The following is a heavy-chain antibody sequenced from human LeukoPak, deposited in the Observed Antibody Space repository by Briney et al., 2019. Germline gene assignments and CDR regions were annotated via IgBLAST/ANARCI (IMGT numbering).Heavy chain of an antibody. V-gene: IGHV3-30*18. CDR2: ISYDGSNK. Sequence: PGGSLRLSCVASEFTFRSYDMHWVRQAPGKGLEWVAVISYDGSNKDYADSVKGRFTISRDNTKNTLLLQMNSLRAEDTAVYYCAKEVRGDAFDIWGQGTVVTVSS. J-gene: IGHJ3*02. CDR3: AKEVRGDAFDI. D-gene: IGHD3-16*01. CDR1: EFTFRSYD.